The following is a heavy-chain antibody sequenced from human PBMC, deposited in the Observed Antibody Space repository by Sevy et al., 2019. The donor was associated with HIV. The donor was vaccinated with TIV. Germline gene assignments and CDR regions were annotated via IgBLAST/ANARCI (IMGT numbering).Heavy chain of an antibody. D-gene: IGHD3-22*01. CDR1: GFTFSSYA. V-gene: IGHV3-23*01. CDR2: IRGSGGST. J-gene: IGHJ1*01. CDR3: AKANYDSSGYYYFWYFQH. Sequence: GGSLRLSCAASGFTFSSYAMSWVRQAPGKGLEWVSAIRGSGGSTYYADSVKGRFTISRDNSKNTLYLQMNSLRAEDRAVYYCAKANYDSSGYYYFWYFQHWGQGTLVTVSS.